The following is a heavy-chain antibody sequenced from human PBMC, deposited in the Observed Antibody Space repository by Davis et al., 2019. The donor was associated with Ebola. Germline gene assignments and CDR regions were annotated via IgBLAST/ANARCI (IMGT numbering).Heavy chain of an antibody. Sequence: GGSLRLSCAASGFTFSSYSMNWVRQAPGKGLEWVSSISSSSSYIYYADPVKGRFTISRDNAKNSLYLQMNSLRAEDTAVYYCASPTTIGYCISTSCPPDVWGQGTTVTVSS. D-gene: IGHD2-2*01. J-gene: IGHJ6*02. CDR2: ISSSSSYI. V-gene: IGHV3-21*01. CDR3: ASPTTIGYCISTSCPPDV. CDR1: GFTFSSYS.